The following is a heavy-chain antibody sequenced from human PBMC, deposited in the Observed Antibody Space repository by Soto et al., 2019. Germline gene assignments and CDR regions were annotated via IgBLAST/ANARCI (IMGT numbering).Heavy chain of an antibody. Sequence: SETLSLTCAVDGGKLIGYCWSWIPQKSGKGLEWLGEINHSASTTYNPSLKSRVTISVDPSKNQLSLKLSSVTAADTAVYYCVRGGWYFYDSSGHSWFDPWGQGMLVTVSS. V-gene: IGHV4-34*01. CDR1: GGKLIGYC. D-gene: IGHD3-22*01. CDR3: VRGGWYFYDSSGHSWFDP. CDR2: INHSAST. J-gene: IGHJ5*02.